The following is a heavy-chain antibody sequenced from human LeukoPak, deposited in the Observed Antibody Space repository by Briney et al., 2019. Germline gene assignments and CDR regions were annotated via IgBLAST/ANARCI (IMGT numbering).Heavy chain of an antibody. D-gene: IGHD4-17*01. CDR2: VNHSGST. J-gene: IGHJ4*02. V-gene: IGHV4-34*01. Sequence: PSETLSLTCAVYGGSFSGYYWSWIRQPPGKGLEWIGEVNHSGSTNYNPSLKSRVTISVDTSKNQFSLKLSSVTAADTAVYYCARGPKAYGDYDYWGQGTLVTVSS. CDR3: ARGPKAYGDYDY. CDR1: GGSFSGYY.